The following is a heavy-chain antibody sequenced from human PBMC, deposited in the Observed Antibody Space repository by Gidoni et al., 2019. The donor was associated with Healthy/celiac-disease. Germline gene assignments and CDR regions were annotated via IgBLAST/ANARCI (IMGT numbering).Heavy chain of an antibody. D-gene: IGHD3-3*01. Sequence: QVQLQESGPGLVKPSQTLSLTGTVSGGSISSGSYYWSWIRQPAGKGLEWIGRIYTSGSTNYNPSLKSRVTISVDTSKNQFSLKLSSVTAADTAVYYCARTSGNSNYFDYWGQGTLVTVSS. CDR3: ARTSGNSNYFDY. CDR2: IYTSGST. V-gene: IGHV4-61*02. J-gene: IGHJ4*02. CDR1: GGSISSGSYY.